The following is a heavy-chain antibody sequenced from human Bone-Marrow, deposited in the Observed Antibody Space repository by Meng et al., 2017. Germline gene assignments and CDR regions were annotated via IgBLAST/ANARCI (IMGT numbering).Heavy chain of an antibody. CDR1: GGSISSSSYY. Sequence: SETLSLTCTVSGGSISSSSYYWGWIRQPPGKGLEWIGSIYYSGSTYYNPSLKSRVTISVDTSKNQFSLKLSSVTAADTAVYYRARVDIVATLPRAIDYWGRGTLVTVSS. CDR3: ARVDIVATLPRAIDY. V-gene: IGHV4-39*07. J-gene: IGHJ4*02. D-gene: IGHD5-12*01. CDR2: IYYSGST.